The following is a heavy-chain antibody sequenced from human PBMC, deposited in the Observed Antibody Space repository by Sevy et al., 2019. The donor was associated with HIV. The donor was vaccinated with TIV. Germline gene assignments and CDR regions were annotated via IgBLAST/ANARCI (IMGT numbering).Heavy chain of an antibody. CDR2: IFSDANIK. V-gene: IGHV3-33*01. Sequence: GSLRLSCAASGFTFSNYGMHWVRQAPGKGLEGVGAIFSDANIKYYVDSVKGRFAISRDNSKNTVYLQMNSLRAEDTAVYSCARESGGNWYFDLWGRGTPVTVSS. J-gene: IGHJ2*01. D-gene: IGHD1-26*01. CDR3: ARESGGNWYFDL. CDR1: GFTFSNYG.